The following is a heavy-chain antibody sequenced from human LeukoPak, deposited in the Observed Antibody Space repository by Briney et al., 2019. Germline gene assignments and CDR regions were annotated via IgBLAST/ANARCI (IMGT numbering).Heavy chain of an antibody. V-gene: IGHV1-24*01. CDR2: FDPEDGET. CDR3: ATLIAVAGTHDAFDI. J-gene: IGHJ3*02. CDR1: GYTLTELS. Sequence: EASVKVSCKVSGYTLTELSMHWVRQAPGKGLEWMGGFDPEDGETIYAQKFQGRVTMTEDTSTDTAYMELSSLRSEDTAVYYCATLIAVAGTHDAFDIWGQGTMVTVSS. D-gene: IGHD6-19*01.